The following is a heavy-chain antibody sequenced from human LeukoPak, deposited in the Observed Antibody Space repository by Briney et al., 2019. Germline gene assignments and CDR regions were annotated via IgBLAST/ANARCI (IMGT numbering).Heavy chain of an antibody. Sequence: SVTLSLTCAVYGGSFSGYYWSWIRQPPWKGLEWIGEINHSGSTNYNPSLKSRVTISVDTSKNQFSLKLSSVTAAYTAVYYCARGRKGEKRRLQSGSDYWGQGTLVTVSS. D-gene: IGHD5-24*01. J-gene: IGHJ4*02. CDR2: INHSGST. V-gene: IGHV4-34*01. CDR1: GGSFSGYY. CDR3: ARGRKGEKRRLQSGSDY.